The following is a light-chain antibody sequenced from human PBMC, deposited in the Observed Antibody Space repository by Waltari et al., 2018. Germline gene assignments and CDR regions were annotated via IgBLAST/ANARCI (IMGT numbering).Light chain of an antibody. CDR1: QNIREN. Sequence: DTQMTQSPSSLSASVGARVTITGQARQNIRENLNWFQQKRGKAPQVIIFDASRSQSVVRSRFGGSGNGTDFAIAISSLEPVDIGTYCGQQYANLPRTFGGGTRVEL. V-gene: IGKV1-33*01. CDR3: QQYANLPRT. CDR2: DAS. J-gene: IGKJ4*02.